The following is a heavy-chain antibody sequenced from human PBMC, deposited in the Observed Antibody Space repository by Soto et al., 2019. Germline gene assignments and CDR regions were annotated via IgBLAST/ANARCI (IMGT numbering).Heavy chain of an antibody. D-gene: IGHD6-19*01. CDR1: GFTFSSYG. V-gene: IGHV3-33*01. CDR2: IWYDGSNK. Sequence: QVQLVESGGGVVQPGRSLRLSCAASGFTFSSYGMHWVRQAPGKGLEWVAVIWYDGSNKYYADSVKGRFTISRDNSKNTLSLQMNSLRAEDTAVYYCAREQSSGPERDYFDYWGQGTLVTVSS. J-gene: IGHJ4*02. CDR3: AREQSSGPERDYFDY.